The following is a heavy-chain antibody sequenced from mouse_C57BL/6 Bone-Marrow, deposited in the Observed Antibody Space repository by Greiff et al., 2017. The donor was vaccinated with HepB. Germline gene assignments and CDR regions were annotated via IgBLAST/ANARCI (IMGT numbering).Heavy chain of an antibody. CDR3: ARQGTTVVRYFDV. Sequence: DVQLVESGGGLVQPGGSLKLSCAASGFTFSDYGMAWVRQAPRKGPEWVAFISNLAYSIYYADTVTGRFTISRENAKNTLYLEMSSLRSEDTAMYYCARQGTTVVRYFDVWGTGTTVTVSS. CDR1: GFTFSDYG. D-gene: IGHD1-1*01. V-gene: IGHV5-15*01. J-gene: IGHJ1*03. CDR2: ISNLAYSI.